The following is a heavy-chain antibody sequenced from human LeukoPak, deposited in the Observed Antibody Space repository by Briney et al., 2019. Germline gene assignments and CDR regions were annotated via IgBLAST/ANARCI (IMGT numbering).Heavy chain of an antibody. Sequence: ASVKVSCKASGYTFTDYFIHWVRQAPGQGLEWMGWINPNSGGTNFAQKFHGRVTMTRDTSITTAYMELSRLRSDDTAVYYCASDHDYGDHSWVYYFDHWGQGTLVTVSS. J-gene: IGHJ4*02. V-gene: IGHV1-2*02. CDR1: GYTFTDYF. CDR3: ASDHDYGDHSWVYYFDH. D-gene: IGHD4-17*01. CDR2: INPNSGGT.